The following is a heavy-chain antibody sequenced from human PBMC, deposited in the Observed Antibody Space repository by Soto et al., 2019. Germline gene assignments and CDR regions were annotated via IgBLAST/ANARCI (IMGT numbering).Heavy chain of an antibody. J-gene: IGHJ4*02. CDR1: GFTVSNNY. D-gene: IGHD3-10*01. CDR2: IYSGGYT. V-gene: IGHV3-53*01. Sequence: EVQLVESGGGLIQPGGSLRLSCAVSGFTVSNNYMSWVRQAPGKGLEGVSVIYSGGYTAYGDSVKGRFTISRDNSKNTQLLTLKSLGALTAAVFYWAPWRGGGGYWGQGTLVTVSS. CDR3: APWRGGGGY.